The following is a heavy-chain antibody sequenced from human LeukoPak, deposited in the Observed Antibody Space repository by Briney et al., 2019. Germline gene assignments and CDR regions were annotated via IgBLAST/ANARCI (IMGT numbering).Heavy chain of an antibody. CDR1: GFTFSNSL. V-gene: IGHV3-74*01. Sequence: PGGSLRLSCAASGFTFSNSLMRWVCQVPGKGLVWVARIDADGSTTHYADSVKGRFPISRDNAKNTLYLQMNSLRGEDTAVYYCARDRDGYNYWGQGTLVTVSS. D-gene: IGHD5-24*01. J-gene: IGHJ4*02. CDR2: IDADGSTT. CDR3: ARDRDGYNY.